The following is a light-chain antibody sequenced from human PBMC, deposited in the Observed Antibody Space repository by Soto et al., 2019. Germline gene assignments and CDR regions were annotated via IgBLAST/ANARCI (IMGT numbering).Light chain of an antibody. CDR3: QSYDSSLSGSL. Sequence: QSVLTQPPSVSGAPGQRVTISCTGSSSNIGAGYDVHWYQQLPGTAHKLLIYGNSNRPSGVPDRVSGYKSGTSASLAITGLQAEDEADYYCQSYDSSLSGSLFGGGTKLTVL. V-gene: IGLV1-40*01. CDR1: SSNIGAGYD. CDR2: GNS. J-gene: IGLJ2*01.